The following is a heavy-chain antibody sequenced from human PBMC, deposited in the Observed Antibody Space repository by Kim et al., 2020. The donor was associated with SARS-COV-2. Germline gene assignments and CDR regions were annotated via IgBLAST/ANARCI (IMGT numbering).Heavy chain of an antibody. V-gene: IGHV3-23*01. CDR3: AKYSTTCSSYYFDN. D-gene: IGHD6-6*01. CDR2: ITGGAGLT. J-gene: IGHJ4*02. CDR1: GFTFDSYA. Sequence: GGSLRLSCAASGFTFDSYAMSWVRQAPGKGLEWVSTITGGAGLTYYADSVKDRFTISRDNSRNTLYLQMNSLRAEDTAVYYCAKYSTTCSSYYFDNWGEG.